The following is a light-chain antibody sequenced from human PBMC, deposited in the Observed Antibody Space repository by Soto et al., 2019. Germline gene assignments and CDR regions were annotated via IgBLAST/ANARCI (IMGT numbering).Light chain of an antibody. J-gene: IGLJ2*01. V-gene: IGLV1-44*01. Sequence: QSVLTQPPSASGTPGQRVTISCSGSSSNIGTNTVNWYQHLPGTAPKLLIYGNTNRPSGVPDRFSASKSGTSASLAITGLQAEDEVDYYCQSYDSSLSGVVFGGGTKLTVL. CDR2: GNT. CDR1: SSNIGTNT. CDR3: QSYDSSLSGVV.